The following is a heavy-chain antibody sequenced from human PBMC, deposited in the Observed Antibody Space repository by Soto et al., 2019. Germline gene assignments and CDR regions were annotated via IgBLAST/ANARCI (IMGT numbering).Heavy chain of an antibody. J-gene: IGHJ3*02. CDR2: IYYGGST. V-gene: IGHV4-59*01. CDR3: ARDNYCSSPSCYADAFDI. D-gene: IGHD2-2*01. Sequence: ETLSLTCTVSGGSISSYYWSWILQPPGKGLEWIGYIYYGGSTNYNPSLKSRVTISVDTSKNQFSLKLSSVTAADTAVYYCARDNYCSSPSCYADAFDIWGQGTMVTVSS. CDR1: GGSISSYY.